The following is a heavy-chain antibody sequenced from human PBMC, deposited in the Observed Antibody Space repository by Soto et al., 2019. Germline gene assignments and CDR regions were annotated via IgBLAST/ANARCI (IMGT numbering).Heavy chain of an antibody. J-gene: IGHJ5*02. V-gene: IGHV1-18*01. Sequence: QVQLVQSGAEVKKPGASVKVSCKASGYTFTSYGISWVQQAPGQGLEWMGWISAYNGNTNYAQKLQGRVTMTTDTSTSTAYMELRSLRSDDTAVYYCARGHSPLVLVPAAPWFDPWGQGTLVTVSS. CDR3: ARGHSPLVLVPAAPWFDP. CDR2: ISAYNGNT. D-gene: IGHD2-2*01. CDR1: GYTFTSYG.